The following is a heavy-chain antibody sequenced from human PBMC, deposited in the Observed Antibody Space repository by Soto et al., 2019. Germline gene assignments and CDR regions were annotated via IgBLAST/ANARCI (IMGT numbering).Heavy chain of an antibody. CDR2: INHSGST. D-gene: IGHD2-15*01. V-gene: IGHV4-34*01. J-gene: IGHJ5*02. Sequence: SETLSLTCAVYGGSFSGYYWSWIRQPPGKGLEWIGEINHSGSTNYNPSLKSRVTISVDTSKNQFSLKLSSVTAADTAVYYCARVPSPHVRVVAATLRFDPWGQGTLVTVSS. CDR3: ARVPSPHVRVVAATLRFDP. CDR1: GGSFSGYY.